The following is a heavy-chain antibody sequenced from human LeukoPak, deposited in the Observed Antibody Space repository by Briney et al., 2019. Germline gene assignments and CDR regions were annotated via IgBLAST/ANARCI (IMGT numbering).Heavy chain of an antibody. CDR1: GFSFSRYW. CDR3: ARDQGTSTTAPKRKGRFDP. V-gene: IGHV3-7*01. Sequence: PGGSLRLSCAASGFSFSRYWMSWVRQAPGRGLEWVANIKQDGGERYYVDSVKGRFTISRDNAKNSLYLQMNSLRDEDTAVYYCARDQGTSTTAPKRKGRFDPWGQGTLVTVSS. J-gene: IGHJ5*02. D-gene: IGHD1-1*01. CDR2: IKQDGGER.